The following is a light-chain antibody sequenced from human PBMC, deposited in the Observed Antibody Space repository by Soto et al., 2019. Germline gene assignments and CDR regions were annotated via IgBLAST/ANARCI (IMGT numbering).Light chain of an antibody. CDR1: SSNIGSEY. V-gene: IGLV1-47*01. Sequence: QSVLTQPPSASGTPGQRVTISCSGSSSNIGSEYVVWYQHLPGTAPKLLIYRNNQRPSGVPDRFAGSKSGTSASLAISGLRSEHEADYYCAARDDSLSGHWVFGGGTKLTVL. CDR2: RNN. CDR3: AARDDSLSGHWV. J-gene: IGLJ3*02.